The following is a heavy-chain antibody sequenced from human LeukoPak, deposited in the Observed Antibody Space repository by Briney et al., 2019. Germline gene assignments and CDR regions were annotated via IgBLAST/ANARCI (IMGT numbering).Heavy chain of an antibody. V-gene: IGHV3-33*01. Sequence: PGGSLRLSCAASGFTFSSYGMHWVRQAPGKWLEWGAGIWYDGSNKYYADSVKGRFTISRDNSRNTLSLQMNSLTVEDTAVYYCARASKWQPPSFQYWGQGTLVTVSS. CDR1: GFTFSSYG. CDR3: ARASKWQPPSFQY. D-gene: IGHD1-26*01. CDR2: IWYDGSNK. J-gene: IGHJ1*01.